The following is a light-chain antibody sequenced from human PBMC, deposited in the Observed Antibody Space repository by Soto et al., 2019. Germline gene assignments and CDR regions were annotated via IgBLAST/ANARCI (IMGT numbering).Light chain of an antibody. V-gene: IGLV1-47*01. CDR3: AAWDDSLSGPVV. CDR1: SSNIGSNY. J-gene: IGLJ2*01. CDR2: RNN. Sequence: QSVLTQPPSASGTPGQRVTISCSGSSSNIGSNYLYWYQQLPGTAPKLLIYRNNHRPSGVPDRFSGSKSDTSASLAISGLRSEDEADYYCAAWDDSLSGPVVFGGGTKLTVL.